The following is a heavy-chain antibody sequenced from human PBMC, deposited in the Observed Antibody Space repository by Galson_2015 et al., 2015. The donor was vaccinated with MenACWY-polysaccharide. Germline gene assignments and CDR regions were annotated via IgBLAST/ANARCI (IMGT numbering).Heavy chain of an antibody. Sequence: SLRLSCAASGFTFSSYAMHWVRQAPGKGLEWVAVISYDGSNKYYADSVKGRFTISRDNSKNTLYLQMNSLRAEDTAVYYCARDPNWRCSSTSCYSQYYFDYWGQGTLVTVSS. J-gene: IGHJ4*02. V-gene: IGHV3-30-3*01. CDR3: ARDPNWRCSSTSCYSQYYFDY. CDR1: GFTFSSYA. CDR2: ISYDGSNK. D-gene: IGHD2-2*01.